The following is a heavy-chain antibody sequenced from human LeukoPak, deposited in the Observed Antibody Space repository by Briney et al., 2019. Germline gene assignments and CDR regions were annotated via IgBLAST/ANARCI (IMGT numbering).Heavy chain of an antibody. Sequence: GGSLRLSCAASGLTFSSYAMSWVRQAPGKGLEWVSAISGSGGTTYYADSVKGRFTISRDNSKNTQYLQMNSLRAEDTAVYYCAKIYYDSSGYPQGGWFDAFDIWGQGTMVTVSS. V-gene: IGHV3-23*01. CDR1: GLTFSSYA. J-gene: IGHJ3*02. CDR3: AKIYYDSSGYPQGGWFDAFDI. D-gene: IGHD3-22*01. CDR2: ISGSGGTT.